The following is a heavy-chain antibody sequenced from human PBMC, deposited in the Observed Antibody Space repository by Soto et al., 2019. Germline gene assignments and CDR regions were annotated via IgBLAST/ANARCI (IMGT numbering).Heavy chain of an antibody. CDR2: IKQDGSEK. V-gene: IGHV3-7*05. CDR3: ARISMAWAFDI. D-gene: IGHD3-10*01. J-gene: IGHJ3*02. Sequence: GGSLRLSCAASGFTFSSYWMSWVRQAPGKGLEWVANIKQDGSEKYYADSVKGRFTISRDNAKNSLYLQMNCLRAEDTAVYYCARISMAWAFDIWGQGXMVTVSS. CDR1: GFTFSSYW.